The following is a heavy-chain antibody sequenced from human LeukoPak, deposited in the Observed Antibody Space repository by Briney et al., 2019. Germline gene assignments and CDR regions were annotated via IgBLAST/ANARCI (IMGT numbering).Heavy chain of an antibody. CDR1: GYTFTSYG. V-gene: IGHV1-18*01. Sequence: ASVKVSCKASGYTFTSYGISWVRQAPGQGLEWMGWISAYNGNTNYAQKLQGRVTMTTDTSTSTAYTELRSLRSDDTAVYYCARTPQYCSSTSCYRYYYYYMDVWGKGTTVTISS. J-gene: IGHJ6*03. CDR2: ISAYNGNT. D-gene: IGHD2-2*02. CDR3: ARTPQYCSSTSCYRYYYYYMDV.